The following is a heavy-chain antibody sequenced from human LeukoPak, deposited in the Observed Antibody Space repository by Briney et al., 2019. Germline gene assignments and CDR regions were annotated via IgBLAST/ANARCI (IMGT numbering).Heavy chain of an antibody. CDR2: IYYSGST. Sequence: SETLSLTCTVSGGSISGYYWSWIRQPPGKGPEWIGYIYYSGSTNYNPSLKSRVTISVDIYENQFSLKMNSETAADTAVYYCARDASSGWSHCDYWGQGTLVTVSS. CDR1: GGSISGYY. J-gene: IGHJ4*02. V-gene: IGHV4-59*08. CDR3: ARDASSGWSHCDY. D-gene: IGHD6-19*01.